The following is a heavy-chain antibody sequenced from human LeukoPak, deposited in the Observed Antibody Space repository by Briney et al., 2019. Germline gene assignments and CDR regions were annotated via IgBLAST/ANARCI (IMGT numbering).Heavy chain of an antibody. CDR3: ARGGYSYGNFDY. V-gene: IGHV3-20*04. CDR1: GFTFDDYG. CDR2: INWNGGST. J-gene: IGHJ4*02. D-gene: IGHD5-18*01. Sequence: GGSLRLSCAASGFTFDDYGMSWVRHAPGKGLEWVSGINWNGGSTGYADSVKGRFTISRDNAKNSLYLQMDSLRAEDTALYYCARGGYSYGNFDYWGQGTLVTVSS.